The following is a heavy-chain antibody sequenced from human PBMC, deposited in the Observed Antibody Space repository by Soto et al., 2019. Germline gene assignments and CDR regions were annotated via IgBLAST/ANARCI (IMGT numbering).Heavy chain of an antibody. CDR1: GGSISSSNW. CDR2: IYHSGST. CDR3: ARPSPCYYYGMDV. V-gene: IGHV4-4*02. Sequence: SETLSLTCAVSGGSISSSNWWSWVRQPPGKGLEWIGEIYHSGSTNYNPSLKSRVTISVDKSKNQFSLKLSSVTAADTAVYYCARPSPCYYYGMDVWGQGTTVTVSS. J-gene: IGHJ6*02.